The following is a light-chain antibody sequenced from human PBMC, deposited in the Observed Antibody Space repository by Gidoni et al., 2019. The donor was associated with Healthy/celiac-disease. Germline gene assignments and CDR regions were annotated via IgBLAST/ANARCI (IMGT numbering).Light chain of an antibody. J-gene: IGKJ3*01. Sequence: EIVFTQSPGTLSLSQGERAPLSCRASQSVSSSYLAGYQQKPGQAPRLLINGASSRATGIPDRFSGSGSGTDFTLTTSRLEPEDLAVYYCQQYGSSSFTFGPGTKVDIK. V-gene: IGKV3-20*01. CDR2: GAS. CDR3: QQYGSSSFT. CDR1: QSVSSSY.